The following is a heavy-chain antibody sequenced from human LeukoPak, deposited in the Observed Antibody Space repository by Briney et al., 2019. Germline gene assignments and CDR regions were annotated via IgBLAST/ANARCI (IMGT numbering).Heavy chain of an antibody. V-gene: IGHV5-51*01. CDR2: VYPGGSDT. J-gene: IGHJ4*02. CDR1: GYTFTTSW. CDR3: GKIYEYDVLNNHYPHFDH. Sequence: GESLKISCKGSGYTFTTSWIGWVRQMPGKGLEWMGIVYPGGSDTRYSPSFQGQVTISADKSINTAYLQWSSLKASDTAMYYCGKIYEYDVLNNHYPHFDHWGQGTLVTVSS. D-gene: IGHD3-9*01.